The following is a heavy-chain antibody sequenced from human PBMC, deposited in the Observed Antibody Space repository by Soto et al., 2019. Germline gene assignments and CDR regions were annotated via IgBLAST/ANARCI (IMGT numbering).Heavy chain of an antibody. Sequence: LRLSCVTSAFSLTSCSMSWVRQTPGKGLEWVSALSRSGGATYYADSVKGRFTISRDTSTNTLYLQMSNLRAEDTAIYYCAKGEMATIRNSFDPWGQGTLVTVSS. CDR1: AFSLTSCS. CDR2: LSRSGGAT. CDR3: AKGEMATIRNSFDP. D-gene: IGHD5-12*01. J-gene: IGHJ5*02. V-gene: IGHV3-23*01.